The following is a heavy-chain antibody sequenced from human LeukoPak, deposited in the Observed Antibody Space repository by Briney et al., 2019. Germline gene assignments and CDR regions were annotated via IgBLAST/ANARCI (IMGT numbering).Heavy chain of an antibody. J-gene: IGHJ3*02. Sequence: ASVKVSCKASGYTFTGYYMHWARQAPGQGLEWMGWINPNSGGTNYAQKFQGRVTMTRDTSISTAYMELSRLRSDDTAVYYCARVEVGDSSGYLLGAFDIWGQGTMVTVSS. V-gene: IGHV1-2*02. CDR3: ARVEVGDSSGYLLGAFDI. CDR1: GYTFTGYY. D-gene: IGHD3-22*01. CDR2: INPNSGGT.